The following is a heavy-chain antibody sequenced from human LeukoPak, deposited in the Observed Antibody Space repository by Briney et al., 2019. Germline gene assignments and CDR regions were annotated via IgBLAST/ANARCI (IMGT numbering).Heavy chain of an antibody. CDR3: AHMRYCTDGTCLFFQH. CDR2: IFWNDGK. Sequence: SGPTLVKPTQPLTLTCTFSGFSLSTSGVGVGWIRQPPGKALEWLAVIFWNDGKFYSPSLKNRLTITKETSKNQVVLTMTNMDAVDTATYFCAHMRYCTDGTCLFFQHWGQGTLVTVSS. D-gene: IGHD2-8*01. J-gene: IGHJ1*01. V-gene: IGHV2-5*01. CDR1: GFSLSTSGVG.